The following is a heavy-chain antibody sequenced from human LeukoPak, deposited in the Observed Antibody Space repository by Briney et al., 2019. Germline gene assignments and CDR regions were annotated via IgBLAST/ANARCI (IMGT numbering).Heavy chain of an antibody. Sequence: PGGSLRLSCAASGFTFDDYGMSWVRQAPGKGLEWVSGINWNGGSTGYADSVKGRFTISRDNAKNSLYLQMNSLRAEDTALYYCARDQYYDFWSGYQYYFDYWGQGTLVTVSS. V-gene: IGHV3-20*04. CDR2: INWNGGST. J-gene: IGHJ4*02. CDR3: ARDQYYDFWSGYQYYFDY. CDR1: GFTFDDYG. D-gene: IGHD3-3*01.